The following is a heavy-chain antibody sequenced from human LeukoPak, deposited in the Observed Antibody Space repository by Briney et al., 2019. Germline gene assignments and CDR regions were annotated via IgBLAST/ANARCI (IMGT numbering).Heavy chain of an antibody. D-gene: IGHD1-1*01. CDR1: GGSISSYY. V-gene: IGHV4-59*01. Sequence: SSETLSLTCTVSGGSISSYYWSWIRQPPGKGLEWSGYIYYSGSTNYNPSLKSRVTISVDTSKNQFSLKLSSVTAADTAVYYCATSTTGTTLDYWGQGTLVTVSS. CDR2: IYYSGST. CDR3: ATSTTGTTLDY. J-gene: IGHJ4*02.